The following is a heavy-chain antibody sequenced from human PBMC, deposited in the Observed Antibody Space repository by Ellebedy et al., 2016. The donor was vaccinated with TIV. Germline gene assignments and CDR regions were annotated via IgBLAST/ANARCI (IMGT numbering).Heavy chain of an antibody. J-gene: IGHJ4*02. Sequence: PGGSLRLSCEASGFTFRDYGMHWVRQAPGKGLEWVAVISYDGSNKLYADSVKGRFSISRDKSENTLYLQMSSLRVEDTALYYCGKDPDQELGYIDSWGQGTLVTVSS. CDR1: GFTFRDYG. D-gene: IGHD6-13*01. V-gene: IGHV3-30*18. CDR2: ISYDGSNK. CDR3: GKDPDQELGYIDS.